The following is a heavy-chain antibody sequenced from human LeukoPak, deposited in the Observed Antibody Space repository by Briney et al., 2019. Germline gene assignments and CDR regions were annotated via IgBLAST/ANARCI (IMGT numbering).Heavy chain of an antibody. V-gene: IGHV3-23*01. J-gene: IGHJ4*02. CDR1: GFTFSSYA. Sequence: GGSLRLSCAASGFTFSSYAMSWVRQAPGKGLEWVSAISGSGGSTYYADSVKGRFTISRDNSKNPLYLQMNSLRAEDTAVYYCAKDHFVVVPAAMWTPFDYWGQGTLVTVSS. CDR3: AKDHFVVVPAAMWTPFDY. D-gene: IGHD2-2*01. CDR2: ISGSGGST.